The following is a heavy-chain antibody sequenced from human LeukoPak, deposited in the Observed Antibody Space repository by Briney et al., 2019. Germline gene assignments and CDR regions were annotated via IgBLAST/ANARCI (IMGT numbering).Heavy chain of an antibody. J-gene: IGHJ5*02. CDR3: ARLQYCSGTSCYWFDP. D-gene: IGHD2-2*01. CDR1: GGSISSGLYS. CDR2: IYHTGST. V-gene: IGHV4-30-2*01. Sequence: SQTPSLTCDVSGGSISSGLYSWSWIRQPLGKGLEWIGYIYHTGSTYYNPSLKSRVTISVDTSKNQFSLRLSSVTAADTAVYYCARLQYCSGTSCYWFDPWGQGTLVTVSS.